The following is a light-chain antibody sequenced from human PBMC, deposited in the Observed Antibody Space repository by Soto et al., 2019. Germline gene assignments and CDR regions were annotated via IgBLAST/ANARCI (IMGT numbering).Light chain of an antibody. CDR3: QTWGTGIQV. J-gene: IGLJ2*01. Sequence: QSVLTQSPSASASLGASVKLTCTLSSGHSSYAIAWHQQQPEKGPRYLMKLNSDGSHSKGDGIPDRFSGSSSVAERYLPISSLQSEDEADYSCQTWGTGIQVFCGGSKLTVL. CDR1: SGHSSYA. V-gene: IGLV4-69*01. CDR2: LNSDGSH.